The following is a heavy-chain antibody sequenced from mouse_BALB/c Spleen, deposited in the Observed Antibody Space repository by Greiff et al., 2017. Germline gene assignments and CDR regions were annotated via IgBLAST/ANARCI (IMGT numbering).Heavy chain of an antibody. J-gene: IGHJ3*01. V-gene: IGHV14-4*02. CDR3: NAGWLLTFAY. CDR1: GFNIKDYY. Sequence: EVMLVESGAELVRSGASVKLSCTASGFNIKDYYTHWVKQRPEQGLEWIGWIDPENGDTEYAPKFQGKATMTADTSSNTAYLQLSSLTSEDTAVYYCNAGWLLTFAYWGQGTLVTVSA. D-gene: IGHD2-3*01. CDR2: IDPENGDT.